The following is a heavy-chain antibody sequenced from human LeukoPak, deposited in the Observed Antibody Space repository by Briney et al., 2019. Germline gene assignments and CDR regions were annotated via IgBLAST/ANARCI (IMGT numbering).Heavy chain of an antibody. D-gene: IGHD3-9*01. CDR3: STDSTIVY. CDR1: GFTFSSAW. Sequence: GGSLRLSCEVSGFTFSSAWMSWVRQAPGKGLEWVGRIKSKTDGGTTDYAAPVKGRFSISRDDSKTTLYLQMNSLKTEDTAVYYCSTDSTIVYWGQGTLVTVSS. V-gene: IGHV3-15*01. J-gene: IGHJ4*02. CDR2: IKSKTDGGTT.